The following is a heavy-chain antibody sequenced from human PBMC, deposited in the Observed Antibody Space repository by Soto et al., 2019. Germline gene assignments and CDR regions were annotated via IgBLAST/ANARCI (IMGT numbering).Heavy chain of an antibody. Sequence: GGSLRLSCAASGFTFSSYSMNWVRQAPGKGLEWVSSISSSSSYIYYVDSVKGRFTISRDNAKNSLCLQMNSLRAEDTAVYFCARDGADYDILTGYYDYYYHGMDVWGQGTTVTV. CDR2: ISSSSSYI. CDR1: GFTFSSYS. CDR3: ARDGADYDILTGYYDYYYHGMDV. J-gene: IGHJ6*02. D-gene: IGHD3-9*01. V-gene: IGHV3-21*01.